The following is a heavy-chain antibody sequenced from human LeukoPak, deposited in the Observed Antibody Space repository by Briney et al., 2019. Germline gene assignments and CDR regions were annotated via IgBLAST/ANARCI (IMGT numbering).Heavy chain of an antibody. CDR1: GGSISRYY. CDR3: ARGRLVGATYKRGFDY. J-gene: IGHJ4*02. D-gene: IGHD1-26*01. Sequence: SETLSLTCTVSGGSISRYYWSWIRQPPGKGLEWIGEINHSGSTNYNPSLKSRVTISVDTSKNQFSLKLSSVTAADTAVYYCARGRLVGATYKRGFDYWGQGTLVTVSS. CDR2: INHSGST. V-gene: IGHV4-34*01.